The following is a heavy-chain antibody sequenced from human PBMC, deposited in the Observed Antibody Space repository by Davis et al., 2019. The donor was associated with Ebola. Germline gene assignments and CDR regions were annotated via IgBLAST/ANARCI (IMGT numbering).Heavy chain of an antibody. V-gene: IGHV1-2*04. Sequence: ASVKVSCKASGYTFTGYYMHWVRQAPGQGLEWMGWINPNSGGTNYAQKFQGWVTMTRDTSISTAYMELSRLRSDDTAVYYCARARSYYGGGYYGMDVWGQGTTVTVSS. D-gene: IGHD4-23*01. CDR2: INPNSGGT. J-gene: IGHJ6*02. CDR3: ARARSYYGGGYYGMDV. CDR1: GYTFTGYY.